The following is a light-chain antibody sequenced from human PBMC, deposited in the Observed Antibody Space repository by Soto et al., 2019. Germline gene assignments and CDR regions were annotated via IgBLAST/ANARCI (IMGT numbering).Light chain of an antibody. V-gene: IGLV2-11*01. CDR3: CSYAGSYTYV. Sequence: QSVLTQPRSVSGSPGQSVTISCTGTGSDVGGYNYVSWYQQYPDKAPKVMIYDVSKRPAGVPDRFSGSKSGNTASLTISGLQAEDEADYYCCSYAGSYTYVFGTGTKVTVL. J-gene: IGLJ1*01. CDR1: GSDVGGYNY. CDR2: DVS.